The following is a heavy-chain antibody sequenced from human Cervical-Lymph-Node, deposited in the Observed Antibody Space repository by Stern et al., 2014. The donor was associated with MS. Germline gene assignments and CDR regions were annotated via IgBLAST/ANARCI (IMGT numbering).Heavy chain of an antibody. CDR3: ARAAHSSGWYPTGYCGMDV. V-gene: IGHV1-69*01. Sequence: VQLVESGAEVKKPGSSVKVSCKASGGTFSSYAISWVRQAPGKGLEWMGGIIPIFGTAHYAQKVQGRVTITAEESTRTAYLEASSLRSEDTAVYYCARAAHSSGWYPTGYCGMDVWGQGTTVTVSS. D-gene: IGHD6-13*01. CDR1: GGTFSSYA. CDR2: IIPIFGTA. J-gene: IGHJ6*02.